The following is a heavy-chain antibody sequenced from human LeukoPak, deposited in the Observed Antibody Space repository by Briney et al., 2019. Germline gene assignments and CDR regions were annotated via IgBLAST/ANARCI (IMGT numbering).Heavy chain of an antibody. CDR3: ARGLNYYDSSGYDY. CDR1: GFTFSSYA. V-gene: IGHV3-30-3*01. CDR2: ISYDGSNK. Sequence: PGGSLRLSCAASGFTFSSYAMHWVRQAPGKGLEWVAVISYDGSNKYYADSVKGRFTISRDNSKNTLYLQMNSLRAEDTAVYYCARGLNYYDSSGYDYWGQGTLVTVSS. J-gene: IGHJ4*02. D-gene: IGHD3-22*01.